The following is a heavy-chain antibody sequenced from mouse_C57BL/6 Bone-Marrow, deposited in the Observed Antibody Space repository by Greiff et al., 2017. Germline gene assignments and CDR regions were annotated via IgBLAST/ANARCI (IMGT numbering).Heavy chain of an antibody. CDR3: ARYWSWFAY. D-gene: IGHD4-1*01. J-gene: IGHJ3*01. Sequence: EVKLQESGPVLVKPGASVKMSCKASGYTFTDYYMNWVKQSHGKSLEWIGVINPYNGGTSYNQKFKGKATLTVDKSSSTAYMELNSLTSEDSAVYYCARYWSWFAYWGQGTLVTVSA. CDR2: INPYNGGT. CDR1: GYTFTDYY. V-gene: IGHV1-19*01.